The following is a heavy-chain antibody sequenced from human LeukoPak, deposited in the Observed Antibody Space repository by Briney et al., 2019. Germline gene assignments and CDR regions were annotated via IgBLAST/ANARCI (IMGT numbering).Heavy chain of an antibody. CDR2: IYTSGST. V-gene: IGHV4-4*07. Sequence: PGGSLRLSCAASGFTFSSYSMNWVRQAPGKGLEWIGRIYTSGSTNYNPSLKSRVTMSVDTSKNQFSLKLSFVTAADTAVYYCASPYGSGTNLFDYWGQGTLVTVSS. CDR3: ASPYGSGTNLFDY. D-gene: IGHD3-10*01. CDR1: GFTFSSYS. J-gene: IGHJ4*02.